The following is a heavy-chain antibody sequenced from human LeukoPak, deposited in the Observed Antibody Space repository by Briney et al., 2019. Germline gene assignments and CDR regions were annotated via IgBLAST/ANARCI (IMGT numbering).Heavy chain of an antibody. D-gene: IGHD5-12*01. CDR3: ARDSILGVATIPFDY. CDR2: IWYDGSNK. CDR1: GFTFSSYG. Sequence: GGPLRLSCAASGFTFSSYGMLWVRQAPGKGLEWVAVIWYDGSNKYYADSVKGRFTISRDNSKNTLYLQMNSLRAEDTAVYYCARDSILGVATIPFDYWGQGTLVTVSS. V-gene: IGHV3-33*01. J-gene: IGHJ4*02.